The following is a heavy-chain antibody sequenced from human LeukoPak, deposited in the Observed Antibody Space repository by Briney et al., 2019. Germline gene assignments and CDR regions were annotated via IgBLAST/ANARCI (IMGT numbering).Heavy chain of an antibody. J-gene: IGHJ5*02. D-gene: IGHD1-26*01. Sequence: SETLSLTCTVSGGSISGYYWSLIRQPPGQGLEWIAYIHSNGYTNYNPSLKSRVTISVDTSKNQFSLKVTSVTAADTAMYYCTKREGPMSGSYDYFDPWGQGTLVTVSS. CDR1: GGSISGYY. V-gene: IGHV4-4*09. CDR3: TKREGPMSGSYDYFDP. CDR2: IHSNGYT.